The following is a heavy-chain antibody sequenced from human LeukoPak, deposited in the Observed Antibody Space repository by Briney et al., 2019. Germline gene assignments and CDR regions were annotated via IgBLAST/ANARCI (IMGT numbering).Heavy chain of an antibody. J-gene: IGHJ4*02. CDR3: ARGLSSGSYYSDY. Sequence: ASVKVSCKASGGTFSSYAFSWVGQAPGQGLEWMGRIIPIFGIANYAQKFRGRVTITADKTTSTAYMELSSLRSEDTAVYYGARGLSSGSYYSDYWGQGTLVTVSS. CDR2: IIPIFGIA. D-gene: IGHD3-10*01. V-gene: IGHV1-69*04. CDR1: GGTFSSYA.